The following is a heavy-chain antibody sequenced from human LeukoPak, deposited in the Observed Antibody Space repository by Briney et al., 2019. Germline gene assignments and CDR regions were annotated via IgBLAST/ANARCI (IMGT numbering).Heavy chain of an antibody. CDR3: ARDSQAGSYYLYYFEY. CDR2: IYSGGST. J-gene: IGHJ4*02. Sequence: GGSLRLSCAASGFTVCSNYMSWVRQAPGKGLEWVSVIYSGGSTYYADSVKGRFTISRDNSKNTLYLQMNSLRAEDTAVYYCARDSQAGSYYLYYFEYWGQGTLVTVSS. V-gene: IGHV3-53*01. D-gene: IGHD3-10*01. CDR1: GFTVCSNY.